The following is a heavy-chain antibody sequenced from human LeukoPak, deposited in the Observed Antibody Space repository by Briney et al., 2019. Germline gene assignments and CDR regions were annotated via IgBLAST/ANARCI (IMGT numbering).Heavy chain of an antibody. J-gene: IGHJ4*02. CDR1: GFTFSSYG. D-gene: IGHD6-13*01. CDR3: AKEPGPYSTRWFFAF. CDR2: IRYDGSEK. Sequence: GGSLRLSCAASGFTFSSYGMHWVRQAPGKGLEWVAFIRYDGSEKYYADSVKGRFTISRDNSKSTLYLQMNSLRAEDTAVYFCAKEPGPYSTRWFFAFWGQGTLVTVSS. V-gene: IGHV3-30*02.